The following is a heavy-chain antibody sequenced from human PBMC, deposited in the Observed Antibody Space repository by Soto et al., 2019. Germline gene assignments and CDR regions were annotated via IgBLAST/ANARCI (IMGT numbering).Heavy chain of an antibody. CDR1: GGTFGSCA. Sequence: SLKVSCKASGGTFGSCAISWVRQAPGQGLEWMGRIIPSFGTANYAQKCQGRVTSTADESTSTAYMELSSLRSEDTAVYYCARERSGSYFQRLFDYWGQGTLVTVSS. V-gene: IGHV1-69*13. CDR3: ARERSGSYFQRLFDY. CDR2: IIPSFGTA. D-gene: IGHD1-26*01. J-gene: IGHJ4*02.